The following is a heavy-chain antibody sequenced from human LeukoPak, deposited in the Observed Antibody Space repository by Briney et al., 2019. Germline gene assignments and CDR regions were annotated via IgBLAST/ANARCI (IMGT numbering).Heavy chain of an antibody. V-gene: IGHV1-2*02. D-gene: IGHD6-19*01. Sequence: ASVKVSCKASGYTFTGYYMHWVRQAPGQGLEWMGWINPNSGGTNYAQKFQGRVTMTRDTSISTAYMELSRLRSDDTAVYYCARVAPQYSSGLDYWGQGTLVTVSS. CDR3: ARVAPQYSSGLDY. CDR2: INPNSGGT. CDR1: GYTFTGYY. J-gene: IGHJ4*02.